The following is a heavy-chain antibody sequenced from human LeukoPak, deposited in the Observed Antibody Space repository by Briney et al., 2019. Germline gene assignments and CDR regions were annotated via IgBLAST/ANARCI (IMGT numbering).Heavy chain of an antibody. V-gene: IGHV3-53*05. CDR1: GFTVNSNY. CDR2: IYSGGST. Sequence: GGSLRLSCAASGFTVNSNYMSWVRQAPGKGLEWVSVIYSGGSTYYADSVKGRFTISRDNSKNTLYLQMNSLRAEDTAVYYCARDPRWLQLVGYFDYWGQGTLVTVSS. CDR3: ARDPRWLQLVGYFDY. J-gene: IGHJ4*02. D-gene: IGHD5-24*01.